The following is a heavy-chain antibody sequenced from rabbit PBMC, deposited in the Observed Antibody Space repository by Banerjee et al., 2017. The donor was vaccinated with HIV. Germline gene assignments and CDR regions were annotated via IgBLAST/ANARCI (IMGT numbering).Heavy chain of an antibody. CDR3: SRDFPGVIGWSFNQ. CDR1: GDGFSAPYK. CDR2: IYGGSSGNT. V-gene: IGHV1S45*01. Sequence: QEQLVESGGGLVQPGGSLTLTCKASGDGFSAPYKICWAGQAPGKGLEWIACIYGGSSGNTSSACWSTGRFPIAKTSSPTVTLQMPRLTAADAVNCFCSRDFPGVIGWSFNQWGRGPLVTV. D-gene: IGHD1-1*01. J-gene: IGHJ4*01.